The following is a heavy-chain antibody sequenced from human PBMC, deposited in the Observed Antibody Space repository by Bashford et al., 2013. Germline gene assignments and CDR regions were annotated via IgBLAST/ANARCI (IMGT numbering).Heavy chain of an antibody. V-gene: IGHV4-34*01. CDR1: GGSFSGYY. D-gene: IGHD1-26*01. CDR2: SIIVEAP. Sequence: LLYSSETLSLTCAVYGGSFSGYYWSWIRQPPGRGWSGLGKSIIVEAPTTTRPSKSRVTISVDTSKNQFSLKLSSVTAADTAVYYCARCVGLSPSYYYYGMDVWGQGTTVTVSS. J-gene: IGHJ6*02. CDR3: ARCVGLSPSYYYYGMDV.